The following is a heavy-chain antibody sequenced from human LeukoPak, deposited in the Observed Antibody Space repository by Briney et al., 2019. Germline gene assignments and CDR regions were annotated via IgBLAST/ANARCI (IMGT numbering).Heavy chain of an antibody. D-gene: IGHD3-22*01. CDR3: AKEIDTSGYSPFDY. CDR1: GLTFSSYG. V-gene: IGHV3-30*02. J-gene: IGHJ4*02. Sequence: PGGSLRLSCAASGLTFSSYGMLWVRQAPGKGLEWVAFIRYDGSNKYYVDSVKGRVTIYRDNSKNTLYLQMNSLRAEDTAVYYCAKEIDTSGYSPFDYWGQGTLVTVSS. CDR2: IRYDGSNK.